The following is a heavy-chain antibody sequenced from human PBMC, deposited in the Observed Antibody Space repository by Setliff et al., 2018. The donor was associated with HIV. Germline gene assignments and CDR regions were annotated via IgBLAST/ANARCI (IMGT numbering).Heavy chain of an antibody. Sequence: PSETLSLTCAVYGGSFSGYYWSWIRQPPGKGLEWIGEINHSGSTNYNPSLKSRVTISVDTSKNQFSLKLSSVTAADTAVYYFARDLHIVVVTAFHDAFDIWGQGTMVTVSS. CDR1: GGSFSGYY. CDR2: INHSGST. CDR3: ARDLHIVVVTAFHDAFDI. V-gene: IGHV4-34*01. D-gene: IGHD2-21*02. J-gene: IGHJ3*02.